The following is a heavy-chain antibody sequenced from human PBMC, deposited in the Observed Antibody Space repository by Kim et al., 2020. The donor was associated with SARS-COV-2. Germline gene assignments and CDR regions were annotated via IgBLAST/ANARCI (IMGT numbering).Heavy chain of an antibody. J-gene: IGHJ4*02. Sequence: GGSLRLSCAASGFTFSSYGMHWVRQAPGKGLVWVSRINSDGSSTSYADSVKGRFTISRDNAKNTLYLQMNSLRAEDTAVYYCASVRPEYYDYVWGSYQYWGQGPLGTVSS. V-gene: IGHV3-74*01. CDR3: ASVRPEYYDYVWGSYQY. CDR1: GFTFSSYG. D-gene: IGHD3-16*02. CDR2: INSDGSST.